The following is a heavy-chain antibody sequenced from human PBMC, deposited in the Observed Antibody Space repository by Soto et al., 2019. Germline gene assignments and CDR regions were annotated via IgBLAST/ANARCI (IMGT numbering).Heavy chain of an antibody. CDR3: ARVKDSSEGYYYYGMDV. Sequence: QVQLVQSGAEVKKPGSSAKVSCKASGGTFSSYAISWVRQAPGQGLEWMGGIIPIFGTANYAQKFQGRVTITAGESTSTAYMELSSLRSEDTAVYYCARVKDSSEGYYYYGMDVWGQGTTVTVSS. V-gene: IGHV1-69*01. D-gene: IGHD6-25*01. CDR1: GGTFSSYA. J-gene: IGHJ6*02. CDR2: IIPIFGTA.